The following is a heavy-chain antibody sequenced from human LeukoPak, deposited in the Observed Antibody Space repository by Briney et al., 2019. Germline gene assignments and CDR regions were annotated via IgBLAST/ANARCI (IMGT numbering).Heavy chain of an antibody. CDR2: ISSSSSTI. V-gene: IGHV3-48*04. CDR3: ARDGGHDILTGYSRYYFDF. D-gene: IGHD3-9*01. J-gene: IGHJ4*02. Sequence: GGPLRLSCAASGFTFSSYWMSWVRQAPGRGLEWVSYISSSSSTIYYADSVKGRFIISRDNAKNSVYLQMNSLRAEDTAVYYCARDGGHDILTGYSRYYFDFWGQGTLVTVSS. CDR1: GFTFSSYW.